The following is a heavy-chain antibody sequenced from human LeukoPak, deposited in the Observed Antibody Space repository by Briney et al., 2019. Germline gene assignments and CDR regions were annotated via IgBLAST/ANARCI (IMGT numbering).Heavy chain of an antibody. D-gene: IGHD6-13*01. J-gene: IGHJ4*02. CDR2: IFHSGST. CDR1: GGSISSYY. CDR3: ARWGSEGSNWFVGFDY. V-gene: IGHV4-59*12. Sequence: SETLSLTCTVSGGSISSYYWSWIRQPAGKGLEWIGEIFHSGSTIYNPSLKSRVTISLDKSKNQFSLKLSSLTAADTAVYYCARWGSEGSNWFVGFDYWGQGTLVTVSS.